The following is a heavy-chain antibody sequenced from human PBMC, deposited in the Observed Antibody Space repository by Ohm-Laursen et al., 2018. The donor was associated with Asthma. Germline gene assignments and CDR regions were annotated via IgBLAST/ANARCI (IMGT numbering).Heavy chain of an antibody. CDR2: IKEDGSEE. CDR3: ARFGRDYRSHGMDV. V-gene: IGHV3-7*05. J-gene: IGHJ6*02. Sequence: GSLRLSCTASGLTFNSYWMTCVRQAPGKGPEWVAHIKEDGSEESYLASVKGRFTISRDNAKNSLYLQMNSLRAEDTAVYYCARFGRDYRSHGMDVWGQGTTVTVSS. CDR1: GLTFNSYW. D-gene: IGHD4-11*01.